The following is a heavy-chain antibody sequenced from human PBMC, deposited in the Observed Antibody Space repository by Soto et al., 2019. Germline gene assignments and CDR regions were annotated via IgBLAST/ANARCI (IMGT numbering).Heavy chain of an antibody. V-gene: IGHV1-46*03. J-gene: IGHJ6*03. CDR1: GYTFTSYY. Sequence: ASVKVSCKASGYTFTSYYMHWVRQAPGQGLEWMGIINPSGGSTSYAQKFQGRVTMTRDTSTSTVYMELSSLRSEDTAVYYCARDSFNFVPLPDYGDYGGHYYYYMDVWGKGTTVTVSS. CDR3: ARDSFNFVPLPDYGDYGGHYYYYMDV. CDR2: INPSGGST. D-gene: IGHD4-17*01.